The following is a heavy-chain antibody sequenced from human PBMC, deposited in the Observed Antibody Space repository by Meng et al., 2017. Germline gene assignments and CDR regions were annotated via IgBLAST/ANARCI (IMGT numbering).Heavy chain of an antibody. CDR2: INAGNGNT. D-gene: IGHD3-22*01. Sequence: SVNVSCKASGYTFTSYAMHGVRQAPGQRLEWMGWINAGNGNTKYSQKFQGRVTITRDTFASTAYMELSILRSEDTAVYYCARDLSGGDYYSSSDTHRDAFDIWGQGTMVTVSS. V-gene: IGHV1-3*01. J-gene: IGHJ3*02. CDR3: ARDLSGGDYYSSSDTHRDAFDI. CDR1: GYTFTSYA.